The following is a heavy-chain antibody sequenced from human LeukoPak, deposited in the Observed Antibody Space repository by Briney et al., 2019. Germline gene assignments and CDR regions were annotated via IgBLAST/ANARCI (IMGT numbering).Heavy chain of an antibody. D-gene: IGHD1-26*01. J-gene: IGHJ5*01. CDR3: ARDVGGSLDS. CDR1: GFTFRSYW. V-gene: IGHV3-7*01. Sequence: TGGSLRLCCAASGFTFRSYWMAWVRQAPGKGLEWVANIKEDESAKHQADSVKGRFTISRDNAQNSVYLQMSSLRGEDTAVYYCARDVGGSLDSCGHGTLVTVSS. CDR2: IKEDESAK.